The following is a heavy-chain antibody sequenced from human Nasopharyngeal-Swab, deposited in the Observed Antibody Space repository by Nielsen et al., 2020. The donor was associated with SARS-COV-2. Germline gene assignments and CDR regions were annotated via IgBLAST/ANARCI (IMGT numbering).Heavy chain of an antibody. D-gene: IGHD1-26*01. J-gene: IGHJ4*02. V-gene: IGHV3-33*05. CDR3: ARDSRMGRAPSRD. Sequence: GESLKISCEASGFNFSNFGMHWVRQAPGKGLEWVAIIIYDGSKTHYADSVRGRFSISRDNSKNILHLQMNSLRGEDTAVYYCARDSRMGRAPSRDWDQGILVTVSS. CDR2: IIYDGSKT. CDR1: GFNFSNFG.